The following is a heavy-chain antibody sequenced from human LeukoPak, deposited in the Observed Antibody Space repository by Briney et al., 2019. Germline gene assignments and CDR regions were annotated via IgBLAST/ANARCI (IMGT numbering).Heavy chain of an antibody. CDR3: AKDRGLLWFGELPI. D-gene: IGHD3-10*01. V-gene: IGHV3-66*01. CDR2: IFSGGST. Sequence: GGSLRLSCAASGFTLSSNYMTWVRQAPGKGLEWVSVIFSGGSTYYADSVKGRFTISRDNSKNTLYLQMNSLRAEDTAVYYCAKDRGLLWFGELPIWGQGTMVTVSS. CDR1: GFTLSSNY. J-gene: IGHJ3*02.